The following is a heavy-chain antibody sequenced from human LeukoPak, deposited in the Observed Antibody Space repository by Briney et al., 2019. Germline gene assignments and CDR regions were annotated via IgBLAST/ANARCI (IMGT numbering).Heavy chain of an antibody. Sequence: GGSLRLSCAASGFTFSSYARSWVRQAPGKGLEWVSDISGSGGSKYYADSVKGRFTISRDNSKNTLYLQMNSLRAEDTAVYYCAKVLSGNLWFGELWGFYFDYWGQGTLVTVSS. CDR2: ISGSGGSK. D-gene: IGHD3-10*01. CDR1: GFTFSSYA. J-gene: IGHJ4*02. V-gene: IGHV3-23*01. CDR3: AKVLSGNLWFGELWGFYFDY.